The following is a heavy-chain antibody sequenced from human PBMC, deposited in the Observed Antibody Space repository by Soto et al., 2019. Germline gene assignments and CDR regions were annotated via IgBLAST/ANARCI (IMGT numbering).Heavy chain of an antibody. CDR2: MNPNSGNT. CDR3: TRGETYYDFWSGHSGGKYYFDY. D-gene: IGHD3-3*01. J-gene: IGHJ4*02. CDR1: GYTFTSYD. V-gene: IGHV1-8*01. Sequence: QVQLVQSGAEVKKPGASVKVSCKASGYTFTSYDINWVRQATGQGLEWMGWMNPNSGNTGYAQKFQGRVTMTRNTSISTAYMELSSLRSEDTAVYYCTRGETYYDFWSGHSGGKYYFDYWGQGTLVTVSS.